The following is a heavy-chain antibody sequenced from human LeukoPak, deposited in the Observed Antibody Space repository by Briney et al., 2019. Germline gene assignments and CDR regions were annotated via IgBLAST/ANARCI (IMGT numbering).Heavy chain of an antibody. Sequence: ASVKVSCTASGYTFTNYGIGWVRQAPGQGLEWMGWISAYNGHTNYAQKFQGRVPMTTDTSTSTAYVELRSLRSDDTAIYYCARALYSDFYSYLNWFDPWGQGTLVTVSS. CDR2: ISAYNGHT. CDR1: GYTFTNYG. V-gene: IGHV1-18*01. J-gene: IGHJ5*02. D-gene: IGHD2-21*02. CDR3: ARALYSDFYSYLNWFDP.